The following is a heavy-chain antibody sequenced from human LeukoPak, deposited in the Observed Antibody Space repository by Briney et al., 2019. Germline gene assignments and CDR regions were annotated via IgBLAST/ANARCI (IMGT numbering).Heavy chain of an antibody. J-gene: IGHJ4*02. V-gene: IGHV3-66*01. CDR3: AKDLDGSGWYESPGNY. D-gene: IGHD6-19*01. Sequence: GSLRLSCAASGFTVSSNYMSWVRQAPGKGLEWVSVIYSGGSTYYADSVKGRFTISRDNSKNTLYLQINSLRAEDTAVYYCAKDLDGSGWYESPGNYWGQGTLVTVSS. CDR1: GFTVSSNY. CDR2: IYSGGST.